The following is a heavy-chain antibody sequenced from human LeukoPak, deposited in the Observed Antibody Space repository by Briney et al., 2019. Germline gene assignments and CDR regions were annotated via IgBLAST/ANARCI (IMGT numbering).Heavy chain of an antibody. D-gene: IGHD4-17*01. J-gene: IGHJ2*01. V-gene: IGHV4-38-2*02. CDR2: IYHSGST. Sequence: MPSETLSLTCTVSGYSISSGFYWGWIRQPPGKGLEWIGTIYHSGSTFYNPSLKSRVTISVDTSKNQFSLKLRSVTAADTAVYYCARDYGDIPPDWYYDLWGRGTLVTVSS. CDR3: ARDYGDIPPDWYYDL. CDR1: GYSISSGFY.